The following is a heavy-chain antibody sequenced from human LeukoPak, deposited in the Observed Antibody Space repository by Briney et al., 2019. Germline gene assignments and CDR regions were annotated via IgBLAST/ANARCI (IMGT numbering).Heavy chain of an antibody. Sequence: ASVKVSCKTSGYTFTDYYIHWVRQAPGQGPEWMGWINPNSGGTNYAQNLQDRVTMTRDTSISTAYMELSRLTSDDTAVYYCARERGTLAVAGDAVDIWGQGTMVTVSS. D-gene: IGHD6-19*01. CDR3: ARERGTLAVAGDAVDI. J-gene: IGHJ3*02. CDR2: INPNSGGT. CDR1: GYTFTDYY. V-gene: IGHV1-2*02.